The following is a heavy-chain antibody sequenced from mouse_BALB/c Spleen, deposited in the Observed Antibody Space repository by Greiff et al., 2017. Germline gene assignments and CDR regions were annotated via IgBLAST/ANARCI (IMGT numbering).Heavy chain of an antibody. CDR2: ISYSGST. J-gene: IGHJ2*01. CDR3: AREGGYDEGDY. Sequence: EVQLQQSGPGLVKPSQSLSLTCTVTGYSITSDYAWNWIRQFPGNKLEWMGYISYSGSTSYNPSLKSRISITRDTSKNQFFLQLNSVTTEDTATYYCAREGGYDEGDYWGQGTTLTVSS. V-gene: IGHV3-2*02. CDR1: GYSITSDYA. D-gene: IGHD2-2*01.